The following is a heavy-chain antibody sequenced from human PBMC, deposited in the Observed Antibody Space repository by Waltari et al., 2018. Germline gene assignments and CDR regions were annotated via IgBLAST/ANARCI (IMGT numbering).Heavy chain of an antibody. D-gene: IGHD6-13*01. CDR3: AKGGSSWEYWYFDL. CDR2: ISGSGGST. J-gene: IGHJ2*01. V-gene: IGHV3-23*04. CDR1: GFTSRSYA. Sequence: ESQLVESGGGLVQPGWSLRLSCAASGFTSRSYAMICVRQPPGKGLEWVSAISGSGGSTYYADSVKGRFTISRDNSKNTLYLQMNSLRAEDTAVYYCAKGGSSWEYWYFDLWGRGTLVTVSS.